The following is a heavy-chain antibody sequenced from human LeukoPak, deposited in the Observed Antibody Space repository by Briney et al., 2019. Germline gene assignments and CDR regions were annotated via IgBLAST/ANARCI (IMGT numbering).Heavy chain of an antibody. CDR2: INHSGST. D-gene: IGHD6-19*01. Sequence: SETLSLTCAVYGGSFSGYYWSWIRQPPGKGLEWIGEINHSGSTNYNPSLKSRSTIPVATPQTQFSLRLSAVTAADPAGYYVARGITRYSSGWYLNSDRENLDYWGQGTLVTVSS. J-gene: IGHJ4*02. CDR1: GGSFSGYY. V-gene: IGHV4-34*01. CDR3: ARGITRYSSGWYLNSDRENLDY.